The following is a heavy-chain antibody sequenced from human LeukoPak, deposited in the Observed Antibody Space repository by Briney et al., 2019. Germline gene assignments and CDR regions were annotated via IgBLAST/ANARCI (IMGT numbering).Heavy chain of an antibody. D-gene: IGHD4-17*01. Sequence: GGSLRLSCAASGFTFSSYGMHWVRQAPGKGLEWVAVIWYDGSNKYYADSVKGRFTISRDNSKNTLYLQMNSLGAEDTAVYYCARELYGDYSNWFDPWGQGTLVTVSS. CDR1: GFTFSSYG. CDR2: IWYDGSNK. J-gene: IGHJ5*02. V-gene: IGHV3-33*01. CDR3: ARELYGDYSNWFDP.